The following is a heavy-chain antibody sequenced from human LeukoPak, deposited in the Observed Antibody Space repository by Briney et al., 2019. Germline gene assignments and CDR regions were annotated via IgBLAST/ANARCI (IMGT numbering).Heavy chain of an antibody. D-gene: IGHD1-1*01. CDR2: IIPIFGAA. J-gene: IGHJ4*02. Sequence: GASVKVSCKASGGTFSNYAFSWVRQASGQGLEWMGGIIPIFGAANYAQKLQGRVTITADGSTTTAYMELSSLRSEDTAVYYCASQRTAGSLALYFDHWGQGTLVTVSS. V-gene: IGHV1-69*13. CDR3: ASQRTAGSLALYFDH. CDR1: GGTFSNYA.